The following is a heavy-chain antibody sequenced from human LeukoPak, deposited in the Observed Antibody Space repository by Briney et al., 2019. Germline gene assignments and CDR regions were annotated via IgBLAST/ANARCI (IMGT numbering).Heavy chain of an antibody. J-gene: IGHJ4*02. CDR2: FDPEDGET. CDR3: ARDHSSSWYALLDLDY. CDR1: GYTLTELS. Sequence: ASVKVSCKVSGYTLTELSMHWVRQAPGKGLEWMGGFDPEDGETIYAQKFQGRVTMTEDTSTDTAYMELSSLRSEDTAVYYCARDHSSSWYALLDLDYWGQGTLVTVSS. V-gene: IGHV1-24*01. D-gene: IGHD6-13*01.